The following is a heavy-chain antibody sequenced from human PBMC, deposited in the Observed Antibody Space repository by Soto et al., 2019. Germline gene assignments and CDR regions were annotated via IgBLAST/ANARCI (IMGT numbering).Heavy chain of an antibody. CDR1: GFTFSNAW. Sequence: EVQLVESGGGLVKPGGSLRLSCAASGFTFSNAWMSWVRQAPGKGLEWVGRIKSKTDGGTTDYAAPVKGRFTISRDDTKNTLYLQMNSLKTEDTAVYYCTTVRSWSPLDGMDVWGQGTTVTVSS. CDR3: TTVRSWSPLDGMDV. V-gene: IGHV3-15*01. D-gene: IGHD6-13*01. CDR2: IKSKTDGGTT. J-gene: IGHJ6*02.